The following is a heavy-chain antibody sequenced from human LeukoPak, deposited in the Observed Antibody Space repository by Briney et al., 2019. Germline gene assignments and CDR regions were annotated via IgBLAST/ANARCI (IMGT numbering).Heavy chain of an antibody. Sequence: GGSLKLSCAASGFIFSSSAMSWVRQAPGKGREWSSLISASGGNAYYTDSVKGRFTISRDNSKNTLYVQMDSLRAEDTATYYCAKGAAAGTRRFDYWGQGTLVTVSS. V-gene: IGHV3-23*01. D-gene: IGHD6-13*01. CDR3: AKGAAAGTRRFDY. CDR1: GFIFSSSA. J-gene: IGHJ4*02. CDR2: ISASGGNA.